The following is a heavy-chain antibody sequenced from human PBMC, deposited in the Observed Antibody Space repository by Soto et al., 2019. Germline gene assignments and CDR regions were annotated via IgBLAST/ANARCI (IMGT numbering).Heavy chain of an antibody. CDR3: AKETYDSSGYFTHAEYFQH. CDR2: ISGSGGST. V-gene: IGHV3-23*01. D-gene: IGHD3-22*01. CDR1: GFGFSSHD. Sequence: EVQLLESGGGLVQPGGSLRLSCAASGFGFSSHDMSWVRQAPGKGLEWVSAISGSGGSTYYADSVKGRFTISRDNSENSLYLQMNSLRAEDTAVYYCAKETYDSSGYFTHAEYFQHWGQGTLVTVSS. J-gene: IGHJ1*01.